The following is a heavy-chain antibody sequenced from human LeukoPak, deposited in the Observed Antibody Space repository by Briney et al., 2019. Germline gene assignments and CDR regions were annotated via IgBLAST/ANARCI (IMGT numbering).Heavy chain of an antibody. Sequence: GGSLRLSCAASGFTFSDYYMSWIRQAPGKGLERVSYIGFSDVTIYYADSVKGRFTISRDNAKNSLYLQMNSLRAEDTAVYYCAREKENGYNGRFDYWGQGTLVTVSS. J-gene: IGHJ4*02. D-gene: IGHD5-12*01. CDR3: AREKENGYNGRFDY. V-gene: IGHV3-11*01. CDR2: IGFSDVTI. CDR1: GFTFSDYY.